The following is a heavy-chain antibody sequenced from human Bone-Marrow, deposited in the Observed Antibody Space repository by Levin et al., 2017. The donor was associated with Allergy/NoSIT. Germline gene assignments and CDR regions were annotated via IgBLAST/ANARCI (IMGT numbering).Heavy chain of an antibody. CDR2: IDSSGNSI. CDR3: AKGSAWSTRTYYYGLDV. V-gene: IGHV3-48*03. D-gene: IGHD2-15*01. J-gene: IGHJ6*02. CDR1: GFTFRSSE. Sequence: LSLTCAASGFTFRSSEMNWVRQAPGKGLEWVSYIDSSGNSIYYADSVKGRFTISRDNAKNSLYLQMNSLRAEDTAIYYCAKGSAWSTRTYYYGLDVWGQGTTVTVSS.